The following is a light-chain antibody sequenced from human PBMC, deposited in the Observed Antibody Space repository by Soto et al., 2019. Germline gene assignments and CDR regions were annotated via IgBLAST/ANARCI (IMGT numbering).Light chain of an antibody. V-gene: IGKV1-39*01. CDR1: QNINSY. CDR2: AAS. J-gene: IGKJ1*01. Sequence: DIQMTQSPSTLSASVGYRVTITCRASQNINSYLNWYQQKPGKAPKLLIYAASSLQSGVPSRFSGSGSGTDFTLTISSLQPEDFATYYCQQSYSTPWTFGQGTKVDIK. CDR3: QQSYSTPWT.